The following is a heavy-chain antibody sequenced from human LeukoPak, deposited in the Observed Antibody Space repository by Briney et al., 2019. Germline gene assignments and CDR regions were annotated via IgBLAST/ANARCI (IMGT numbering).Heavy chain of an antibody. J-gene: IGHJ3*02. CDR1: GFTFDDYA. Sequence: GGSLRLSCAASGFTFDDYAMHWVRQAPGKGLEWVSGISWNSGSIGYADSVKGRFTISRDNAKNSLYLQMNSLRAEDTALYYCAIGGFGVVTVEAFDIWWQGTMVTVSS. CDR2: ISWNSGSI. V-gene: IGHV3-9*01. D-gene: IGHD3-3*01. CDR3: AIGGFGVVTVEAFDI.